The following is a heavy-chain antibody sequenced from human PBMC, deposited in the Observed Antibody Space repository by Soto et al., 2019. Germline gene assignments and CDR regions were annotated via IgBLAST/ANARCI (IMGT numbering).Heavy chain of an antibody. J-gene: IGHJ5*02. CDR1: GGSFSGYY. CDR2: INHSGGT. V-gene: IGHV4-34*01. CDR3: ASITMVRGPRRGWFDP. Sequence: SETLSLTCAVYGGSFSGYYWSWIRQPPGKGLEWIGEINHSGGTNYNPSLKSRVTISVDTSKNQFSLKLSSVTAADTAVYYCASITMVRGPRRGWFDPWGQGTLVTVSS. D-gene: IGHD3-10*01.